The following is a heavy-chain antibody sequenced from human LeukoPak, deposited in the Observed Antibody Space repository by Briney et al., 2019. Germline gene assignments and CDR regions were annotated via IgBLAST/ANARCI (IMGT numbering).Heavy chain of an antibody. J-gene: IGHJ3*02. CDR1: GYSISSGYY. CDR3: ARYEVGSSWAQAFDI. CDR2: IYHSGST. V-gene: IGHV4-38-2*02. D-gene: IGHD6-13*01. Sequence: SETLSLTCTVSGYSISSGYYRGWIRQPPGKGLEWIGSIYHSGSTYYNPSLKSRVTISVDTSKRQFSLKLSSVTAADTAVYYCARYEVGSSWAQAFDIWGQGTMVTVSS.